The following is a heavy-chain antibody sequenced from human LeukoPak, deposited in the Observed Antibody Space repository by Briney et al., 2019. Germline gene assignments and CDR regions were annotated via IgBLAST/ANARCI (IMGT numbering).Heavy chain of an antibody. J-gene: IGHJ4*02. Sequence: ASVKVSRKASGYTFTSYGISWVRQAPGQGLEWMGWISAYNGNTNYAQKLQGRVTMTTDTSTSTAYMELRSLRSDDTAVYYCARDSVSRLRFLEWPVDYWGQGTLVTVSS. CDR1: GYTFTSYG. V-gene: IGHV1-18*01. D-gene: IGHD3-3*01. CDR3: ARDSVSRLRFLEWPVDY. CDR2: ISAYNGNT.